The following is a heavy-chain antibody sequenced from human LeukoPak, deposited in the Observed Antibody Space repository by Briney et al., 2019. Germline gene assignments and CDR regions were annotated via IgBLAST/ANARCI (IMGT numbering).Heavy chain of an antibody. Sequence: ASVKVSCKASGYTFTSYGISWVRQPPGQGLEGLGWTSPYIGNTNYAQKLQGRVTMTTDTSTSTAYMELRSLRSDDTAVYYCARGGRSGYYDSYYYYYMDVWGKGTTVTVSS. V-gene: IGHV1-18*01. D-gene: IGHD3-3*01. J-gene: IGHJ6*03. CDR2: TSPYIGNT. CDR3: ARGGRSGYYDSYYYYYMDV. CDR1: GYTFTSYG.